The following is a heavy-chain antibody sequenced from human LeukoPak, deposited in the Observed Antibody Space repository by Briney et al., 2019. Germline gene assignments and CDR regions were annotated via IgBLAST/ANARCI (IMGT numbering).Heavy chain of an antibody. CDR3: VRESITGHRDFDY. CDR2: ISSGSRTI. J-gene: IGHJ4*02. V-gene: IGHV3-48*01. Sequence: GGSLRLSCAASGFAFSSYSMNWLRQAPGRGLESISYISSGSRTIYYADSVEGRFTISRDNGKNSLYLLLNNLRADDTAVYFCVRESITGHRDFDYWGQGTLITVSS. D-gene: IGHD1-20*01. CDR1: GFAFSSYS.